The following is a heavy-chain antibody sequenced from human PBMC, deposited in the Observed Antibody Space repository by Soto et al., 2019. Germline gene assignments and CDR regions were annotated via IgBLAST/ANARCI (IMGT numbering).Heavy chain of an antibody. CDR1: GATFSTTG. CDR2: IIPLFGTP. D-gene: IGHD2-21*02. J-gene: IGHJ5*01. V-gene: IGHV1-69*01. Sequence: QVQLVQSGAEVRKPGSSLRDSCKSSGATFSTTGISWVRQAPGQGLEWMGGIIPLFGTPKYARKFQGRVSITADESTNTVYMELNSLRPDDAAVYYCARASPVICGGDPWYRLDSSFDSWGQGSLVIVSS. CDR3: ARASPVICGGDPWYRLDSSFDS.